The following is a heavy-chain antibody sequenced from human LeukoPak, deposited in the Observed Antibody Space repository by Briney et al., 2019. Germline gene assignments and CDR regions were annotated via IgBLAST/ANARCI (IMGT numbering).Heavy chain of an antibody. CDR1: GFTFSSYA. CDR2: ISPAGDST. D-gene: IGHD6-13*01. V-gene: IGHV3-23*01. Sequence: GGSLRLSCAASGFTFSSYAMSWVRQAPGAGLEWVSAISPAGDSTTDADSVKGRFTISRDNSKSTLYLQMHGLTAEDTALYYCARRLVTAGVTDFFDYWGHGTLVSVSS. CDR3: ARRLVTAGVTDFFDY. J-gene: IGHJ4*01.